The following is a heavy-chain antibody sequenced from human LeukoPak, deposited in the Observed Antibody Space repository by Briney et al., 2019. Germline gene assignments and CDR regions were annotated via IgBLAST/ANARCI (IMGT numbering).Heavy chain of an antibody. Sequence: GGSLRLSCAASGFTFSSYWMHWVRQAPGKGLVWVSRIKSDGSSTNYADSVKGRFTISRDNAKNTLYLQMNSLRGEDTAVYYCARDSGEYYFDSWGQGTLVTVSS. J-gene: IGHJ4*02. V-gene: IGHV3-74*01. CDR1: GFTFSSYW. CDR3: ARDSGEYYFDS. CDR2: IKSDGSST. D-gene: IGHD1-26*01.